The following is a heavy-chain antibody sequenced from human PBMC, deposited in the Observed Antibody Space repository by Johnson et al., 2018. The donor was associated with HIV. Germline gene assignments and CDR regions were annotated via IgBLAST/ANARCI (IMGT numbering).Heavy chain of an antibody. CDR3: ATYNFWSSYAFDI. D-gene: IGHD3-3*01. CDR1: GFTFSSYG. V-gene: IGHV3-NL1*01. CDR2: IYSRGGS. Sequence: QVQLVESGGGVVQPGRSLRLSCAASGFTFSSYGMHWVRQAPGKGLEWVSVIYSRGGSYYVDSVRGRFTISRDNSKRKLYLQMDRLTAEDTAVYYCATYNFWSSYAFDIWGQGTTGTVSS. J-gene: IGHJ3*02.